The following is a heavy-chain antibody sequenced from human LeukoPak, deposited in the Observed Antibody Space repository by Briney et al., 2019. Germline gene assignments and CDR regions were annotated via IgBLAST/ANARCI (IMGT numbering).Heavy chain of an antibody. J-gene: IGHJ6*03. CDR2: INPNSGGT. Sequence: ASVKVSCKASGYTFTGYYMNWVRQAPGQGLEWMGWINPNSGGTNYAQKFQGRVTMTRDTSISTAYMELSRLRSDDTAVYYCARAAAIVHYYYYYYMDVWGKGTTVTVSS. CDR1: GYTFTGYY. D-gene: IGHD2-2*02. CDR3: ARAAAIVHYYYYYYMDV. V-gene: IGHV1-2*02.